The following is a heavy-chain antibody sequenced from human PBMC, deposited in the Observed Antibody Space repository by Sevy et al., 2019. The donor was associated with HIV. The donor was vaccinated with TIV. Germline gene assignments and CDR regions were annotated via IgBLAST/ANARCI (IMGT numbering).Heavy chain of an antibody. CDR1: GLTFDDYA. J-gene: IGHJ6*02. CDR2: ISWNSGSI. Sequence: GGSLRLSCAASGLTFDDYAMHWVRQAPGKGLEWVSRISWNSGSIGYADSVKGRFTISRDNAKNSLYLQMNSLRAEDTALYYCAKGGPDLNYYYYYGMDVWGQGTTVTVSS. V-gene: IGHV3-9*01. D-gene: IGHD3-16*01. CDR3: AKGGPDLNYYYYYGMDV.